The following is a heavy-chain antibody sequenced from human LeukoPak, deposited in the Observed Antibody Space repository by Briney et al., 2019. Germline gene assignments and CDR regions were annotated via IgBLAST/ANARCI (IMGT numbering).Heavy chain of an antibody. CDR3: ARAGRWLQFIDY. Sequence: KSSETLSLTCTVSGGSISSVNYYWSWIRQPAGKGLEWIGRIYTSGSTNYNPSLKSRVTISVDTSKNQFSLKLSSVTAADTAVYYCARAGRWLQFIDYWGQGTLVTVSS. CDR2: IYTSGST. CDR1: GGSISSVNYY. V-gene: IGHV4-61*02. D-gene: IGHD5-24*01. J-gene: IGHJ4*02.